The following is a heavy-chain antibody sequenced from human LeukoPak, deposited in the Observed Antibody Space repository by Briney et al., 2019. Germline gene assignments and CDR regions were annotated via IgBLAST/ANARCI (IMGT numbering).Heavy chain of an antibody. CDR1: GFTFSSYA. J-gene: IGHJ3*02. Sequence: GGSLRLSCAASGFTFSSYAMHWVRQAPGKGLEYVSAISGNGGNTFYANSVKGRFTISRDNAKNSLYLQMNSLRAEDTAVYYCARFSKSDAFDIWGQGTMVTVSS. D-gene: IGHD3-3*02. CDR3: ARFSKSDAFDI. CDR2: ISGNGGNT. V-gene: IGHV3-64*01.